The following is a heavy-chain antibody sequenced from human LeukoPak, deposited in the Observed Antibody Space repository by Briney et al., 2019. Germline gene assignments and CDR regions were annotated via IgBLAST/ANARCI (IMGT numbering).Heavy chain of an antibody. V-gene: IGHV1-18*04. D-gene: IGHD3-10*01. CDR3: ARGRRPGKYFYASGSFDY. Sequence: ASVKVSCKASGYTFTSYGISWVRQAPGQGLEWMGWISAYNGNTNYAQKLQGRVTMTTDTSTSTAYMELRSLRSDDTAIYYCARGRRPGKYFYASGSFDYWGQGTLVTVSS. J-gene: IGHJ4*02. CDR2: ISAYNGNT. CDR1: GYTFTSYG.